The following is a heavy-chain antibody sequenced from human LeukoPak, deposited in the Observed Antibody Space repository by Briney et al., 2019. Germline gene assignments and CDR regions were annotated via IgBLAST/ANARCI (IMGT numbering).Heavy chain of an antibody. D-gene: IGHD3-22*01. V-gene: IGHV3-21*01. CDR2: ISSSSSYI. CDR1: GFTFSSYT. Sequence: GGSLRLSCAASGFTFSSYTMNWVRQAPGKGLEWVSSISSSSSYIHYADSVKGRFTIFRDNAKNSLYPQMNSRIAGGRAVYYRARDYYDAFDYWGQGSLVTVSS. J-gene: IGHJ4*02. CDR3: ARDYYDAFDY.